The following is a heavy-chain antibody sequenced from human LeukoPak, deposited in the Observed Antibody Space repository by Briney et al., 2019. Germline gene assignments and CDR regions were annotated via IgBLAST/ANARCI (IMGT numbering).Heavy chain of an antibody. Sequence: GSLRLSCAASGFAFSSYEMIWIRQPPGKGLEWIGYIYYSGSTNYKPSLKSRVTISVDTSKNQFSLKLSSVTAADTAVYYCARGGYYGSGNDFRFDPWGQGTLVTVSS. J-gene: IGHJ5*02. D-gene: IGHD3-10*01. CDR1: GFAFSSYE. CDR3: ARGGYYGSGNDFRFDP. V-gene: IGHV4-59*01. CDR2: IYYSGST.